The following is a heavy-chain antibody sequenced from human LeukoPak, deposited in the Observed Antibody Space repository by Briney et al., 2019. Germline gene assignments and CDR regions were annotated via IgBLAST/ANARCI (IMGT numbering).Heavy chain of an antibody. CDR2: IYSGGST. CDR1: GFTVSSNY. Sequence: GGSLRLSCAASGFTVSSNYMSWVRQAPGKGLEWVSVIYSGGSTYYADSVKGRFTVSRDNSKNTLCLQMNSLRAEDTAVYYCARERSSKYYYYMDVWGKGTTVTISS. CDR3: ARERSSKYYYYMDV. D-gene: IGHD2-2*01. V-gene: IGHV3-53*01. J-gene: IGHJ6*03.